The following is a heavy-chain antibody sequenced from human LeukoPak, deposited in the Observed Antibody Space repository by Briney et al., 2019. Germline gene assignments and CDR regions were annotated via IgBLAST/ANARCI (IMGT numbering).Heavy chain of an antibody. V-gene: IGHV4-30-4*01. CDR3: ARARQELTTVNDYFDY. CDR2: IYYSGST. J-gene: IGHJ4*02. Sequence: SQTLSLTCTVSGGSISSGDYYWSWIRQPPGKGLEWIGYIYYSGSTYYNPSLKSRVTISVDTSKNQFSLKLSSVTAADTAVYYCARARQELTTVNDYFDYWGQGTLSPSPQ. CDR1: GGSISSGDYY. D-gene: IGHD4-17*01.